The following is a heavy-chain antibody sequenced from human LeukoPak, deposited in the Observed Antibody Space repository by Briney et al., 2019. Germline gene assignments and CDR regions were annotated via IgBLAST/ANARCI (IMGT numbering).Heavy chain of an antibody. D-gene: IGHD2-21*02. Sequence: PGGSLRLSCAASGFTFGSYMMTWVRQAPGRGLEWVSTISSNGGSTYYADSVKGRFTISRDNSKNTLYLQMNSLRDEDTAVYYCARALPFIVVVTAIDYWGQGTLVTVSS. J-gene: IGHJ4*02. CDR2: ISSNGGST. CDR1: GFTFGSYM. V-gene: IGHV3-23*01. CDR3: ARALPFIVVVTAIDY.